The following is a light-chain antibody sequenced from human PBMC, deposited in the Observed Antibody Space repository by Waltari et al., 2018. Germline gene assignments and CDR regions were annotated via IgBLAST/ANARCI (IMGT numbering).Light chain of an antibody. CDR3: QQSYSLPPT. J-gene: IGKJ1*01. Sequence: DIQMTQSPPPLSASVADRVTISCRASQTVSNYLNWFQQKSGKAPKLLIYAASTLQGGVPPRFTGSGAGTDFTLTITSLQPEDFATYYCQQSYSLPPTFGQGTKVEVK. CDR2: AAS. V-gene: IGKV1-39*01. CDR1: QTVSNY.